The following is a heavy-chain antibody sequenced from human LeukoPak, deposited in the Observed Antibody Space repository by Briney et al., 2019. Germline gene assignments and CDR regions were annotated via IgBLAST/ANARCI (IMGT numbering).Heavy chain of an antibody. Sequence: ASVKVSCKDSGGTFSSYAISWVRQAPGQGLEWMGGIIPIFGTANYAQKFQGRVTITADKSTSTAYMELSSLRSEDTAVYYCARALITGTYYCWFDPWGQGTLVTVSS. CDR1: GGTFSSYA. J-gene: IGHJ5*02. CDR2: IIPIFGTA. V-gene: IGHV1-69*06. D-gene: IGHD1-20*01. CDR3: ARALITGTYYCWFDP.